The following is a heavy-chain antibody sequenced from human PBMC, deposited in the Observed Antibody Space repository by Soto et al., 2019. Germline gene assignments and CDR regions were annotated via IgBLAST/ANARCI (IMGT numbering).Heavy chain of an antibody. CDR1: GGSISSYY. CDR2: IYYNGNT. Sequence: PSETLSLTCTVSGGSISSYYWSWIRQPPGKGLEWIGYIYYNGNTYYNPSLKSRVTISVDTSKNQFSLKLSSVTAADTAVYYCAGGNSSRWYWFDPWGQGTLVTVSS. CDR3: AGGNSSRWYWFDP. V-gene: IGHV4-59*06. D-gene: IGHD6-13*01. J-gene: IGHJ5*02.